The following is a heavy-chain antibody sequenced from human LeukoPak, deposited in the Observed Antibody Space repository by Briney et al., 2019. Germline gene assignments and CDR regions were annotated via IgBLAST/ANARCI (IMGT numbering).Heavy chain of an antibody. V-gene: IGHV3-53*01. CDR2: IYRAGNT. J-gene: IGHJ4*02. CDR1: GFSVSKNS. Sequence: PGGSLRLSCAASGFSVSKNSMSWVRQAPGKGLEWVSVIYRAGNTDYIDSVKGRFTVSRDNSNNTLYLQMNSLRADDTAVYYCARAGGNLNDGGGFDYWGQGTLVTVSS. CDR3: ARAGGNLNDGGGFDY. D-gene: IGHD1-1*01.